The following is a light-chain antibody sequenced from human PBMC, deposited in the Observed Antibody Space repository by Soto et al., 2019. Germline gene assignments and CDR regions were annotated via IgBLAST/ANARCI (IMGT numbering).Light chain of an antibody. J-gene: IGLJ1*01. V-gene: IGLV1-40*01. CDR1: SSNIGAGYD. CDR3: QSYDSSLSVV. CDR2: GNS. Sequence: QSVLTQPPSVSGAPGQRVTISCTGSSSNIGAGYDVHWYHQLPGTAPKLLIYGNSNRPSGVPDRFSGSKSGTSASLAITGLQAEDEADYYCQSYDSSLSVVFGTGTKLTVL.